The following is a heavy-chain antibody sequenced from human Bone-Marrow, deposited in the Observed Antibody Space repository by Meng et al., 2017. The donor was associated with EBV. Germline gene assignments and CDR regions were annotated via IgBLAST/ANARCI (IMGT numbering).Heavy chain of an antibody. Sequence: QLQLRESGPGQVKPSEXLSLPCTVSGDSISSFYYWGWIRQPPGRGLEWIGSVHYTGSTYYSPSLKSRVTVSVDTSKNQFSLRLTSVTAADTAVYYCARPFPSWQSPRLDPFGAWGQGTLVTVAS. CDR2: VHYTGST. D-gene: IGHD6-19*01. CDR3: ARPFPSWQSPRLDPFGA. CDR1: GDSISSFYY. J-gene: IGHJ5*02. V-gene: IGHV4-39*01.